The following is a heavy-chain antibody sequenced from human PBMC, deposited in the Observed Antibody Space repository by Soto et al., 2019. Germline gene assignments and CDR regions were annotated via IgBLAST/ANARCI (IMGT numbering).Heavy chain of an antibody. Sequence: QITLKESGPTLVKPTQTLTLTCTFSGFSLSTYGVGVGWIRQPPGKALEWLAIIYWDHDQYFSPSLKDKLTISNDTSTNLVVLTMTSMDPVDTASYFFAHFVRTFDVWGPGTVVTVSS. CDR1: GFSLSTYGVG. D-gene: IGHD3-10*02. J-gene: IGHJ3*01. CDR2: IYWDHDQ. CDR3: AHFVRTFDV. V-gene: IGHV2-5*02.